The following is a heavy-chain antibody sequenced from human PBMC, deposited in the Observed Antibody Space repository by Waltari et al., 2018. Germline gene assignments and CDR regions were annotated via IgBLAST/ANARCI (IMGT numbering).Heavy chain of an antibody. J-gene: IGHJ5*02. CDR1: GFTFSSYG. CDR3: ARRFDT. V-gene: IGHV3-48*03. Sequence: EVQLVESGGGLVQPGGSLRLSCAASGFTFSSYGMNWVRQAPGNGLEWISYRSGSVTTIYYADSGKGRFTIPREDAENALYLQMNSLRAGDTALYYSARRFDTCGQGT. CDR2: RSGSVTTI.